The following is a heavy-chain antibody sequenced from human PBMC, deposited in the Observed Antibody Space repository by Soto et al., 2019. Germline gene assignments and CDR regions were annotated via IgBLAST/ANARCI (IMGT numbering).Heavy chain of an antibody. J-gene: IGHJ6*02. CDR3: ARGVVVVAATYGMDV. CDR2: ISSNGGST. Sequence: EVQLVESGGGLVQPGGSLRLSCAASGFTFSSYAMHWVRQAPGKGLEYVSAISSNGGSTYYANSVKGRFTISRDNSQNTLYVQMGSLRAEDMAVYYCARGVVVVAATYGMDVWGQVTTVTVSS. CDR1: GFTFSSYA. D-gene: IGHD2-15*01. V-gene: IGHV3-64*01.